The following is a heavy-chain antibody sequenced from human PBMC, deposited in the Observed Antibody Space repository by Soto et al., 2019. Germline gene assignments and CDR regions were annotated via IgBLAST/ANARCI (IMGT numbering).Heavy chain of an antibody. CDR1: GFTFSNYA. J-gene: IGHJ4*02. CDR2: ISNSFSDGNT. V-gene: IGHV3-23*01. CDR3: AKVFSPERGNYFDY. D-gene: IGHD1-1*01. Sequence: GGSLRLSCAASGFTFSNYAMNWVRQAPGKGLEWVSAISNSFSDGNTHYADSVKGRFTISRGNDKNTVFLEMNSLRAEDTAVYYCAKVFSPERGNYFDYWGQGTLVTVSS.